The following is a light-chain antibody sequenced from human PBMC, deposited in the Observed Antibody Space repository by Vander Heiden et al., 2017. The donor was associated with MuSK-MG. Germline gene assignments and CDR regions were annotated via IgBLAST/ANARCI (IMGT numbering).Light chain of an antibody. Sequence: DIQMTQSPSSLPASIGDSVTITCRASQNIISYLNWYQQKPGKAPQLLIHSASSLQSGVPSRLSGSGSGTDFTLTISSLQPEDFATYYCQQTYSTLALTFGGGTKVEIK. CDR2: SAS. V-gene: IGKV1-39*01. J-gene: IGKJ4*01. CDR3: QQTYSTLALT. CDR1: QNIISY.